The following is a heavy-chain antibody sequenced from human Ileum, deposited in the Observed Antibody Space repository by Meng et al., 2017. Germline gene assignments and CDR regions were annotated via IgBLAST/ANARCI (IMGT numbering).Heavy chain of an antibody. J-gene: IGHJ4*02. Sequence: VQLVQSGDEVKQSGTSSTVSCKTFGYTCSDYFMCWVRQAPGQVLEYMGWIDPRTGDTRYTQKLQGRVTMTRDTSISTVYMEVTNLRDDDTAVYYCARDLAGLGGYWGQGTLVTVSS. CDR3: ARDLAGLGGY. D-gene: IGHD3-16*01. V-gene: IGHV1-2*02. CDR2: IDPRTGDT. CDR1: GYTCSDYF.